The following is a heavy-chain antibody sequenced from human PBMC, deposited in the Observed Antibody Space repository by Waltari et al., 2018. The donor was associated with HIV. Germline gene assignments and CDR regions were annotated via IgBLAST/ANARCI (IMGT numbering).Heavy chain of an antibody. Sequence: QITLKESGPTLLKPTQTPTLTCTFSGFSLSTSGVGVGWIRQPPGKALEWLALIYWDDDKRYSPSLKSRLTITKDTSKNQVVLTMTNMDPVDTATYYCAHSLYDSSGTNWFDPWGQGTLVTVSS. D-gene: IGHD3-22*01. V-gene: IGHV2-5*02. CDR2: IYWDDDK. CDR3: AHSLYDSSGTNWFDP. CDR1: GFSLSTSGVG. J-gene: IGHJ5*02.